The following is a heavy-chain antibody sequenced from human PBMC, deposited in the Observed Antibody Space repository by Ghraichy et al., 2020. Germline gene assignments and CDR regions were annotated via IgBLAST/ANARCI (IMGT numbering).Heavy chain of an antibody. CDR3: ARDAAGGYYVDL. D-gene: IGHD2-15*01. V-gene: IGHV3-66*01. Sequence: GGSLRLSCVASGFTVTTNYMTWVRRAPGKGLEWVSVIYSGGNTEYADSVRGGFTISTDTIENTLYLQIESLRVDDTAVDYCARDAAGGYYVDLWGQGTLVTAAS. J-gene: IGHJ4*02. CDR1: GFTVTTNY. CDR2: IYSGGNT.